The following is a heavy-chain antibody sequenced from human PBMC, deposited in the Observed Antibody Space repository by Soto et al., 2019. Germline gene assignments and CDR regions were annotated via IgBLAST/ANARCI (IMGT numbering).Heavy chain of an antibody. J-gene: IGHJ4*02. Sequence: PGGSLRLSCAASGFTFSSYGMHWVRQAPGKGLEWVAVISYDGSNKYYADSVKGRFTISRDNSKNTLYLQMNSLRAEDTAVYYCAKKSGSGYHTITFGYWGQGALVTVSS. CDR1: GFTFSSYG. CDR2: ISYDGSNK. D-gene: IGHD3-22*01. CDR3: AKKSGSGYHTITFGY. V-gene: IGHV3-30*18.